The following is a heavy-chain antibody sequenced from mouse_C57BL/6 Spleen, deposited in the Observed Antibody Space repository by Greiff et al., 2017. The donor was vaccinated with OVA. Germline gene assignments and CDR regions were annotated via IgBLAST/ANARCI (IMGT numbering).Heavy chain of an antibody. D-gene: IGHD1-1*01. J-gene: IGHJ2*01. CDR1: GYTFTDHT. Sequence: VKVVESDAELVKPGASVKISCKVSGYTFTDHTIHWMKQRPEQGLEWIGYIYPRDGSTKYNEKFKGKATLTADKSSSTAYMQLNSLTSEDSAVYFCAYYYGSSHPFDYWGQGTTLTVSS. CDR2: IYPRDGST. CDR3: AYYYGSSHPFDY. V-gene: IGHV1-78*01.